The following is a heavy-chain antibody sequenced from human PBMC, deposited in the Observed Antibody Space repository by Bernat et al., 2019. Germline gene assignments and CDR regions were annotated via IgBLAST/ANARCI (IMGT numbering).Heavy chain of an antibody. CDR1: GFTFSDYY. V-gene: IGHV3-11*05. CDR2: ISSSSSYT. J-gene: IGHJ6*03. Sequence: QVQLVESGGGLVKPGGSLRLSCAASGFTFSDYYMSWIRQAPGKGLDWVSYISSSSSYTNYADSVKGRFTISRDNAKNSLYLQMNSLRAEDSAVYYSAGVTSTSAPYMDVWGKGTTVTVSS. CDR3: AGVTSTSAPYMDV.